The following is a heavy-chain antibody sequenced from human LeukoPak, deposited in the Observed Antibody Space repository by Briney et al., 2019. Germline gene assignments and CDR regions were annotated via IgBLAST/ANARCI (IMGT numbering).Heavy chain of an antibody. Sequence: ASVKVSCKASGYTFTSYYMHWVRQAPGQGLEWMGIINPSGGSTSYAQKFQGRVTITADESTSTAYMELSSLRSEDTAVYYCARARLAAAGTGFDYWGQGTLVTVSS. CDR3: ARARLAAAGTGFDY. CDR2: INPSGGST. J-gene: IGHJ4*02. V-gene: IGHV1-46*01. D-gene: IGHD6-13*01. CDR1: GYTFTSYY.